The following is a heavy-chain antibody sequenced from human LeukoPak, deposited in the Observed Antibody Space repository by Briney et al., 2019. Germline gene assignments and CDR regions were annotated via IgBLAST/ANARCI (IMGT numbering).Heavy chain of an antibody. CDR1: GFTFSSYG. Sequence: GGSLRLSCAVSGFTFSSYGMHWVRQAPGKGLEWVAFIRYDGSNKYYADSVKGRFTVSRDHSKNTVYLQMNSLRAEDTAVYSCASNGIVGAYDAFDIWGQGTMVTVYS. CDR2: IRYDGSNK. J-gene: IGHJ3*02. V-gene: IGHV3-30*02. D-gene: IGHD1-26*01. CDR3: ASNGIVGAYDAFDI.